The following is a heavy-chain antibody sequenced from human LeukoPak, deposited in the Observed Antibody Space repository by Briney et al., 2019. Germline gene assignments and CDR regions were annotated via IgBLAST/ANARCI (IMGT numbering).Heavy chain of an antibody. CDR2: TYYRSKWYN. V-gene: IGHV6-1*01. D-gene: IGHD5-12*01. CDR1: GDSVSSNSAA. CDR3: ARGIVATYYYYMDV. Sequence: SQTLSLTCAISGDSVSSNSAAGNWVRQSPSRGLGWLARTYYRSKWYNDYAVSVKSRITINPDTSKNQFSLQLNSVTPEDTAVYYCARGIVATYYYYMDVWGKGTTVTVSS. J-gene: IGHJ6*03.